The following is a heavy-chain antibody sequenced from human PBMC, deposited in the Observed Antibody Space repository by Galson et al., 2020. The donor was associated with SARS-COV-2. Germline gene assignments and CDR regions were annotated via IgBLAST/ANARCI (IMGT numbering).Heavy chain of an antibody. D-gene: IGHD5-18*01. V-gene: IGHV3-23*01. J-gene: IGHJ4*02. CDR3: AIPSLGYTYGVFAY. CDR1: GFTFNTYA. CDR2: ISGSGDRP. Sequence: LSLTCAASGFTFNTYAMSWVRQAPGKGLEWVSAISGSGDRPFYADSVKGRFTISRDNSKNTLYLQMNSLRADDTAVYYCAIPSLGYTYGVFAYWGQGTLVTVSS.